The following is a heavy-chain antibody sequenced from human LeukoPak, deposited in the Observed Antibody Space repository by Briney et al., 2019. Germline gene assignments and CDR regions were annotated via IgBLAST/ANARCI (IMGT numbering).Heavy chain of an antibody. V-gene: IGHV5-51*01. CDR1: GYSFTTYW. Sequence: GESLKISCKGSGYSFTTYWIGWVRQMPGEGLEWMGVIHPGDSNTGYSPSFQGQVTISADKSISTAYLQWSSLKASDTAMYYCASGYYFYYFDYWGQGTLVTVSS. CDR2: IHPGDSNT. J-gene: IGHJ4*02. D-gene: IGHD3-3*01. CDR3: ASGYYFYYFDY.